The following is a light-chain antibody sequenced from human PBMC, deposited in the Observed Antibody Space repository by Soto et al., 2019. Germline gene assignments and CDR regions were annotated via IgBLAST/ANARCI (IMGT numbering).Light chain of an antibody. CDR1: SSDVGGYNY. CDR2: EVT. CDR3: TSYAGNNNVV. V-gene: IGLV2-8*01. Sequence: QSALTQPPSASGSPRQSVTISCTGTSSDVGGYNYVSWYQQHPGKAPKLVIYEVTKRPSGVPDRFSGSKSDNTASLTVSGLQAEDEAAYYCTSYAGNNNVVFGGGTKVTVL. J-gene: IGLJ3*02.